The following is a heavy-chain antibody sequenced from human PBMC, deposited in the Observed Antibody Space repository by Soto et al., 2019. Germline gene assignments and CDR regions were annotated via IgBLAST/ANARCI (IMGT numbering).Heavy chain of an antibody. J-gene: IGHJ3*02. CDR2: IYSGGST. D-gene: IGHD1-26*01. Sequence: GGSLRISCAASGFTVSSNYMSWVRQAPGKGLEWVSVIYSGGSTYYADSVKGRFTISRDNSKNTLYLQMNSLRAEDTAVYYCAMQVGATDAFDIWGQGTMVTVSS. CDR3: AMQVGATDAFDI. V-gene: IGHV3-53*01. CDR1: GFTVSSNY.